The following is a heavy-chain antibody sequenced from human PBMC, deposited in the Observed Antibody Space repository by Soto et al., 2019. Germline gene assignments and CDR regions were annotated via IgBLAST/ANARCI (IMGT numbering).Heavy chain of an antibody. Sequence: PGESLKISCAASGFAFNNYWMNWVRQAPGRGLEWVANINEDGSEKTYVDSVKGRFTISRDNAKKSLDLQMNSLRAGDTAVYYCARGPLGYWGQGTLVTVSS. J-gene: IGHJ4*02. CDR1: GFAFNNYW. CDR2: INEDGSEK. V-gene: IGHV3-7*03. CDR3: ARGPLGY.